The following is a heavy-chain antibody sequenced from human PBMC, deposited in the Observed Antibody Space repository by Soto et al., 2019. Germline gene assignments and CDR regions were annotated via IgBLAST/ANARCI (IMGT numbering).Heavy chain of an antibody. D-gene: IGHD2-2*01. V-gene: IGHV3-74*01. J-gene: IGHJ1*01. CDR1: GFSFDSYW. Sequence: EVQLVESGGGLVQPGGSLRLSCAASGFSFDSYWMHWVRQAPGQGPVWVSRIDYDGTTTNYADSVKGRFTISRDNAKNTLDLQMKRLRPGDTAVYYCARGPRASSGGTGAYWGQGTLVTVAS. CDR3: ARGPRASSGGTGAY. CDR2: IDYDGTTT.